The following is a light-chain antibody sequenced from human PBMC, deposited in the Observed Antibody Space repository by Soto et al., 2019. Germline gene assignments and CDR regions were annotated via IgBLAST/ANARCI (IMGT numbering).Light chain of an antibody. CDR1: QSVSSN. CDR3: QQYNNWPPGPNT. J-gene: IGKJ2*01. V-gene: IGKV3-15*01. Sequence: EIVMTQSPATLSVSPGERATLSCRASQSVSSNLAWYQQKPGQAPRLLIYGASTRATGIPARFSGSGSGTEFTLTISSLQSEDFAVYYCQQYNNWPPGPNTFGQGTKLEIK. CDR2: GAS.